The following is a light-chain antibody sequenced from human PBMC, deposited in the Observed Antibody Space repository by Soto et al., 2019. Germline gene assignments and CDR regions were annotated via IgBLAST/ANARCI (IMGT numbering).Light chain of an antibody. CDR2: DAS. CDR3: QQYSSFYRT. CDR1: KTISTW. J-gene: IGKJ1*01. V-gene: IGKV1-5*01. Sequence: IQMTQSPSTLSATLGDRGTITCRASKTISTWLAWYQQKPGKTPELLIYDASTMESGVPSRFSGSGSGTEVSLTISSLQPDDFATFYCQQYSSFYRTFGQGTKV.